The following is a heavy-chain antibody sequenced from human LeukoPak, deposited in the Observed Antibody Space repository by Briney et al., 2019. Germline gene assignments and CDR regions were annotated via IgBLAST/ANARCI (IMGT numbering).Heavy chain of an antibody. CDR3: ARKGKATAGTHYFDY. V-gene: IGHV1-8*01. CDR2: MNPNSGNT. Sequence: ALVKVSCKASGYTFTSYDVQWVRQATGQGLEWMGWMNPNSGNTGYAQRFQGRVTMTRDTSISTAYMELSSLRSEDTAVYYCARKGKATAGTHYFDYWGQGTLVTVSS. J-gene: IGHJ4*02. CDR1: GYTFTSYD. D-gene: IGHD2-21*02.